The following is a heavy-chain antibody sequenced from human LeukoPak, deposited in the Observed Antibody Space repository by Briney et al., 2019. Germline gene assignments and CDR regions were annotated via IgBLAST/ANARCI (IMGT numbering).Heavy chain of an antibody. J-gene: IGHJ4*02. Sequence: GGSLRLSFAAAGLTFRNYGMHWVRQAPGKGLQWVAYIRYDGRNKYSADSVKGRFTIYRDNSKSTLYLQMNSLRPEDTAVYYCAKGGSNNWSFDNWGQGTLVTVSS. D-gene: IGHD1-1*01. CDR3: AKGGSNNWSFDN. CDR2: IRYDGRNK. CDR1: GLTFRNYG. V-gene: IGHV3-30*02.